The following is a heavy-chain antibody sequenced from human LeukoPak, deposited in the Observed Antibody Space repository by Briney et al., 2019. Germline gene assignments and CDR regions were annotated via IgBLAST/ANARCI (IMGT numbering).Heavy chain of an antibody. Sequence: SETLSLTCTVSGGSISSGSYYWGWIRQPPGKGLEWIGSIYYTESTFYNPSLKSRVTISVDTPKNQFSLKLSSVTAADTAVYYCARKYCTTTSCYIAADWFDPWGQGTLVTVSS. CDR2: IYYTEST. J-gene: IGHJ5*02. D-gene: IGHD2-2*02. V-gene: IGHV4-39*01. CDR1: GGSISSGSYY. CDR3: ARKYCTTTSCYIAADWFDP.